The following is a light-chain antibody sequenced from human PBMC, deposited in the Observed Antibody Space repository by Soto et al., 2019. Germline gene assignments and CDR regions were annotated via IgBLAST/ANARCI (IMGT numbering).Light chain of an antibody. CDR2: EVS. CDR1: SSDVGAYNY. CDR3: TYHASSPTCFYF. J-gene: IGLJ1*01. V-gene: IGLV2-8*01. Sequence: QSVLTQPPSASGSPGQSVTISCTGTSSDVGAYNYVSWYQQLPGKAPKLIIYEVSKRPSGVPDRFSGSKSGNTASLTVSGLQAEDEADDYRTYHASSPTCFYFFRTGTK.